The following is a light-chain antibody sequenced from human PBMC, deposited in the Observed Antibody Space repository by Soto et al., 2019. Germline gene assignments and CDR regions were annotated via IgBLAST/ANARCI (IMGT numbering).Light chain of an antibody. Sequence: EIVLTQSPPTLSLSPGESATLSCRASQSVSSYFSWYQQKPGQAPRLVIYDASNRATGIPPRFRCSGSGTDFTLTISSLEPEDFAVYYCQQRSNWPLITFGQGTRLEIK. CDR3: QQRSNWPLIT. CDR1: QSVSSY. V-gene: IGKV3-11*01. J-gene: IGKJ5*01. CDR2: DAS.